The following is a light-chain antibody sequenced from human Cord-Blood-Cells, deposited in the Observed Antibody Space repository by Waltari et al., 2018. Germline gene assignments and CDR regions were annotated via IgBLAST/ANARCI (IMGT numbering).Light chain of an antibody. CDR2: RNK. J-gene: IGLJ3*02. V-gene: IGLV1-47*01. CDR1: SSNIGSNY. CDR3: AAWDDSLSGPV. Sequence: QSVLTQPPSASGTPGQRVTISCSGSSSNIGSNYVYWYQQRPGTAPKLLIYRNKQRPSGVPDRFSGCKSGSSASLAISGLRSEDEADFYCAAWDDSLSGPVFGGGTKLTVL.